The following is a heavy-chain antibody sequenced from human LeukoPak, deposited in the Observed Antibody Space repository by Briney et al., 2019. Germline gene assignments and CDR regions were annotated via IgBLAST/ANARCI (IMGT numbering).Heavy chain of an antibody. D-gene: IGHD3/OR15-3a*01. Sequence: PSETLSLTCTVSGGSISSGSYYWSWIRQPPGKGLEWIGYIYYSGSTNYNPSLKSRVTISVDTSKNQFSLKLSSVTAADTAVYYCARHNWTPVDYFDYWGQGTLVTVSS. V-gene: IGHV4-61*01. CDR1: GGSISSGSYY. J-gene: IGHJ4*02. CDR3: ARHNWTPVDYFDY. CDR2: IYYSGST.